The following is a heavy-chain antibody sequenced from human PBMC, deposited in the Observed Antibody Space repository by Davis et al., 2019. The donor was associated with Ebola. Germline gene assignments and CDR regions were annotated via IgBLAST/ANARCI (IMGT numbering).Heavy chain of an antibody. J-gene: IGHJ4*02. V-gene: IGHV3-74*01. Sequence: HTGGSLRLSCAASGFTFSSYWMHWVRHAPGKGLVWVSRINSDGSSTSYADSVKGRFTISRDNAKNTLYLQMNSLRAEDTAVYYCARDPRGYYGSGRHYFDYWGQGTLVTVSS. CDR2: INSDGSST. D-gene: IGHD3-10*01. CDR1: GFTFSSYW. CDR3: ARDPRGYYGSGRHYFDY.